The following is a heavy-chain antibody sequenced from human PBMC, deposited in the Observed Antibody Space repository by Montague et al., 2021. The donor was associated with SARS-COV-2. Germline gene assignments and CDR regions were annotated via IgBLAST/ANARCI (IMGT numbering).Heavy chain of an antibody. CDR3: ARIRYGSGLGFDY. Sequence: PALVKPTQTLTLTCTFSGFSLSTSGMCVSWIRQPPGEALEWLARIDWDDDTHYSPSLKTRLTISKDTSKNRVVLTMTNMDPVDTATYYCARIRYGSGLGFDYWGQGTLVTVSS. CDR2: IDWDDDT. D-gene: IGHD3-10*01. V-gene: IGHV2-70*11. J-gene: IGHJ4*02. CDR1: GFSLSTSGMC.